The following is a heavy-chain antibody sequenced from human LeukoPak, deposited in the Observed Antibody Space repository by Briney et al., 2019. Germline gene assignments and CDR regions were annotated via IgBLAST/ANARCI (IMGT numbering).Heavy chain of an antibody. Sequence: SQTLSLTCAISGDSVSSNSAAWNWIRQSPSRGLEWLGRTYYRSKWDNDYAVSVKRRITINPDTSKNQFSLPLNSVTPEDTAVYYCAREGEAGPLRWLHPTNYFDYWGQGTLVTVSS. J-gene: IGHJ4*02. CDR3: AREGEAGPLRWLHPTNYFDY. CDR1: GDSVSSNSAA. V-gene: IGHV6-1*01. CDR2: TYYRSKWDN. D-gene: IGHD5-24*01.